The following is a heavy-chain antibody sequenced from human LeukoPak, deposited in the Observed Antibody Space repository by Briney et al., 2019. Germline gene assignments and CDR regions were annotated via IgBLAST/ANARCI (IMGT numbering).Heavy chain of an antibody. D-gene: IGHD2-2*01. J-gene: IGHJ4*02. V-gene: IGHV4-38-2*02. CDR1: GYSISSGYY. CDR2: IYHSGST. CDR3: ARVGGVVVPAALFDY. Sequence: SETLSLTCTVSGYSISSGYYWGWIRQPPGKGLEWIGSIYHSGSTYYNPSLKSRVTISVDTSKNQFSLKLSSVTAADTAVYYCARVGGVVVPAALFDYWGQGTLVTVSS.